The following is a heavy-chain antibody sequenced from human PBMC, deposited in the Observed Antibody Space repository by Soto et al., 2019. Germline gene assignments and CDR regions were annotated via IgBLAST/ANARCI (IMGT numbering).Heavy chain of an antibody. D-gene: IGHD6-13*01. Sequence: SVKVSCKASGGTFSSYAISWVRQAPGQGLEWMGGIIPIFGTANYAQKFQGRVTITADESTSTAYMELSSPRSEDTAVYYCARFPGIAAASRANWFDPWGQGTLVTVSS. V-gene: IGHV1-69*13. CDR1: GGTFSSYA. J-gene: IGHJ5*02. CDR3: ARFPGIAAASRANWFDP. CDR2: IIPIFGTA.